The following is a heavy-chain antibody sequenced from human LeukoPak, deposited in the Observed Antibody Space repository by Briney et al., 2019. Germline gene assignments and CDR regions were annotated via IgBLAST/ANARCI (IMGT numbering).Heavy chain of an antibody. CDR1: GGSISSYY. CDR3: ARLYSSSSYLIDY. D-gene: IGHD6-6*01. V-gene: IGHV4-59*01. J-gene: IGHJ4*02. CDR2: IYYSGST. Sequence: PSETLSLTCTVSGGSISSYYWSWLRQPPGKGLEWIGYIYYSGSTNYNPSLKSRVTISVDTSKNQFSLKLSSVTAADTAVYYCARLYSSSSYLIDYWGQGSLVTVSS.